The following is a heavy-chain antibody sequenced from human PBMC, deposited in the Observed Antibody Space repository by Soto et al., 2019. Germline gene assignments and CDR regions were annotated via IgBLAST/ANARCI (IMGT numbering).Heavy chain of an antibody. CDR1: GGSMTGYF. J-gene: IGHJ4*02. Sequence: QVQLQESGPGLVKPSETLSLTCTVSGGSMTGYFWTWIRQSAGKGLEWIGHVDNSGNTAYNPSLASRITMAVDTSKRDFSLKLKSVTAADTAVYYCARTHWVSGTEYWGQGTLVTVSS. CDR2: VDNSGNT. V-gene: IGHV4-4*07. D-gene: IGHD6-19*01. CDR3: ARTHWVSGTEY.